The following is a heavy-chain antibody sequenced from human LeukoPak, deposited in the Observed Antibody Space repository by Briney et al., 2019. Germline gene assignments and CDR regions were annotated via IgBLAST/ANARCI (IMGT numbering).Heavy chain of an antibody. CDR2: IWYDGSNK. Sequence: GKSLRLSCAASGFTFSSYGMHWARQAPGKGLEWVAVIWYDGSNKYYADSVKGRFTISRDNSKNTLYLQMNSLRAEDTAVYYCARNMVRGVTAEKGAFDYWGQGTLVTVSP. CDR1: GFTFSSYG. D-gene: IGHD3-10*01. V-gene: IGHV3-33*01. J-gene: IGHJ4*02. CDR3: ARNMVRGVTAEKGAFDY.